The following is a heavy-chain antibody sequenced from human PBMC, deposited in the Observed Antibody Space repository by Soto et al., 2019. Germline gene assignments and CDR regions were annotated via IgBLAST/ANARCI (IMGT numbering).Heavy chain of an antibody. Sequence: QVQLVGSGGGVVQPGRSLRVSCAASGFTFSSSGMHWVRQAPGKGLEWVAVIWRDGSNRNYADSVKGRFTISRDNSKNTLYLQMNSLRAEDTAVYYCARGPGIMISWGLDYWGQGTLVTVSS. CDR3: ARGPGIMISWGLDY. CDR1: GFTFSSSG. J-gene: IGHJ4*02. CDR2: IWRDGSNR. D-gene: IGHD3-9*01. V-gene: IGHV3-33*01.